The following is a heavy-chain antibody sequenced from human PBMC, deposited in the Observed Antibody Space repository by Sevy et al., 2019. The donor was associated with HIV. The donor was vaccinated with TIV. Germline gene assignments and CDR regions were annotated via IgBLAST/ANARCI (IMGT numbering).Heavy chain of an antibody. V-gene: IGHV3-30*18. J-gene: IGHJ4*02. Sequence: GGSLRLSCEASGFTFSNYGMHWVRQAPGKGLEWVAIITHDGSNKYYADSVKGRFTISRDNSKHSLYLQMNSLRPEDNGVYYFAKDISGASSSWSFDYWGQGTLVTVSS. CDR2: ITHDGSNK. CDR1: GFTFSNYG. D-gene: IGHD6-19*01. CDR3: AKDISGASSSWSFDY.